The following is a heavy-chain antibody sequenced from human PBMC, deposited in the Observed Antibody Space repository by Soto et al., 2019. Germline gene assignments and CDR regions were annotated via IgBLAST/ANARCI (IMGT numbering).Heavy chain of an antibody. D-gene: IGHD3-3*01. CDR1: GYTFTGYY. J-gene: IGHJ6*02. CDR3: AREEKIHGFCSGARGYYGMDV. V-gene: IGHV1-2*02. CDR2: INPNSGGT. Sequence: ASVKVSCKASGYTFTGYYMHWVRQAPGQGLEWMGWINPNSGGTNYAQKFQGRVTMTRDTSISTAYMELSRLRSDDTAVYYCAREEKIHGFCSGARGYYGMDVWGQGTTVTVSS.